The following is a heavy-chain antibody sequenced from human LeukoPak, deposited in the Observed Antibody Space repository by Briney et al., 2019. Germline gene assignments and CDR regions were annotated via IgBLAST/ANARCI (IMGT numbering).Heavy chain of an antibody. J-gene: IGHJ5*02. Sequence: ASVKVSCKASGYTFTTYGISWVRQAPGQGLEWMGWISGYNDNTKYAQKFQGRVTMTTDTYTSTAYMELRSLRSDDTAMYYCARDLPSGGWFDPWGQGTLVTVSS. CDR2: ISGYNDNT. CDR1: GYTFTTYG. CDR3: ARDLPSGGWFDP. V-gene: IGHV1-18*01. D-gene: IGHD1-26*01.